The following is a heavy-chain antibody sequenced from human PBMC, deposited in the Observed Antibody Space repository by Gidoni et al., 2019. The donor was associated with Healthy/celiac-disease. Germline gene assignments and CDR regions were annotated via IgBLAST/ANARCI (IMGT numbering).Heavy chain of an antibody. CDR1: GFTVRSNY. Sequence: EVQLVESGGGLIQPGGSLRLSCGASGFTVRSNYMSWVRQAPGKGLEWVSVIYSGGSTYYADSVKGRFTISRDNSKNTLYLQMNSLRAEDTAVYYCARESNSSGWHSHFQHWGQGTLVTVSS. V-gene: IGHV3-53*01. J-gene: IGHJ1*01. D-gene: IGHD6-19*01. CDR2: IYSGGST. CDR3: ARESNSSGWHSHFQH.